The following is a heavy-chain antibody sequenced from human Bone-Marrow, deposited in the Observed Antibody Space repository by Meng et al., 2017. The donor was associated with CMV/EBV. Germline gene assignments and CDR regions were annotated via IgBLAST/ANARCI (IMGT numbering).Heavy chain of an antibody. V-gene: IGHV3-30*02. CDR2: IRYDGSNK. Sequence: GGSLRLSCAASGITFTSYGMHWVRQAPGKGLVWVAFIRYDGSNKYYADSVKGRFTISRDNSKNTLYLQMNSLRAEDTAVYYCARGYCSSTSCPRYYYGMDVWGQGTTVTVSS. CDR3: ARGYCSSTSCPRYYYGMDV. CDR1: GITFTSYG. J-gene: IGHJ6*02. D-gene: IGHD2-2*01.